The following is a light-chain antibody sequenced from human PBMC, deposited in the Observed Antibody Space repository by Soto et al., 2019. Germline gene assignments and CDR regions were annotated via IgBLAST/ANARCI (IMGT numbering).Light chain of an antibody. J-gene: IGKJ3*01. CDR1: QGISKF. V-gene: IGKV1-27*01. CDR2: VAS. Sequence: DIQMTQSPSSLSASVGDRVTITCRASQGISKFLAWYQQKPGKVPKLLISVASSLQSGVPSRFSGSGSGTDFTLTISGLQPEDVATYYCQKYDNVPFAFGPGTKVD. CDR3: QKYDNVPFA.